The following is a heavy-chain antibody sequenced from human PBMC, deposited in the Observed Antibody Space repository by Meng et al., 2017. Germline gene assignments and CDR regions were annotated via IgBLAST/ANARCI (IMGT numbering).Heavy chain of an antibody. CDR2: INHSVST. V-gene: IGHV4-34*01. CDR1: GGSFSGYY. Sequence: GSLRLSCAVYGGSFSGYYWSWIRQPPGKGLEWNGGINHSVSTNYNPSLKSGVTISVDTAKNQFYLKLSSVTAANTAVYYCARWFYDFWSCYWPEGFYVYGMDVWGQGTTVTVSS. CDR3: ARWFYDFWSCYWPEGFYVYGMDV. J-gene: IGHJ6*02. D-gene: IGHD3-3*01.